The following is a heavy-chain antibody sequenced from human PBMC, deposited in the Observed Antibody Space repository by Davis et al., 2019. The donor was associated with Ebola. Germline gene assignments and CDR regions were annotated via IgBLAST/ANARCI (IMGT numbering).Heavy chain of an antibody. CDR3: ARAVTMVLPSGWFDP. V-gene: IGHV1-18*01. CDR2: ISAYNGNT. D-gene: IGHD3-10*01. Sequence: AASVKVSCKASGYTFTRYGISWVRQAPGQGLEWMVWISAYNGNTNYAQNLQGRVTMTTDTSTSTAYMEVRSLRYDDTAVYYCARAVTMVLPSGWFDPWGQGTLVTVSS. CDR1: GYTFTRYG. J-gene: IGHJ5*02.